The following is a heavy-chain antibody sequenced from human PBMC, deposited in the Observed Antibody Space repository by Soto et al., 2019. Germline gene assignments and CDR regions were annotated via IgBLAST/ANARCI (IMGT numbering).Heavy chain of an antibody. J-gene: IGHJ5*02. CDR1: GFTFSSYA. D-gene: IGHD3-10*01. CDR3: AKGVVATLGEAWFDP. Sequence: GESLKISCAASGFTFSSYAMSWVRQAPGKGLGWVSGISNSGANTYYVDSVKGRFTISRDNSNNTLYLQMNSLRAEDTAVYYCAKGVVATLGEAWFDPWGQGTLVTVSS. V-gene: IGHV3-23*01. CDR2: ISNSGANT.